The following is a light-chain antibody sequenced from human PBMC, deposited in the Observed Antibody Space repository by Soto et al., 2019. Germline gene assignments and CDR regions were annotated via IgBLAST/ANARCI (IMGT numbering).Light chain of an antibody. J-gene: IGLJ3*02. CDR3: SSYTSSSTHWV. Sequence: QSALTQPASVSGSPGQSSTSSCTGTSSDVGGYNYVSWYQQHPGKAPKRMIYEVSSRPSGVSNRFSGSKSGNTASLTISGLQAEDEADYYCSSYTSSSTHWVFGGGTKLTVL. CDR1: SSDVGGYNY. CDR2: EVS. V-gene: IGLV2-14*01.